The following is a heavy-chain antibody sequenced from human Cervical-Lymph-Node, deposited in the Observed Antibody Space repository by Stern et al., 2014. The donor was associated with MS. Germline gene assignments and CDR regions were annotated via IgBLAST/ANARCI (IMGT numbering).Heavy chain of an antibody. CDR2: SYPGDSET. V-gene: IGHV5-51*01. J-gene: IGHJ4*02. Sequence: EVQLVQSGAELIRPGESLKISCKGAGNKFSIYWIAWVRQMPGKGLEWMGISYPGDSETRYSPSFQGQVTMSADKSTSTAYLQWSSLNASDTAMYFCARQTTAWASDVWGQGTLVTVSS. D-gene: IGHD1-14*01. CDR1: GNKFSIYW. CDR3: ARQTTAWASDV.